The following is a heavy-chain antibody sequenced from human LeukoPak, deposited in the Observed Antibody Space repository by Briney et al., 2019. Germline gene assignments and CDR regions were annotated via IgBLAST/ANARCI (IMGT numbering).Heavy chain of an antibody. D-gene: IGHD2-15*01. J-gene: IGHJ4*02. V-gene: IGHV3-23*01. Sequence: GGSLRLSYAASGFTFSSYAMSWVRQAPGKGLEWVSAISGSGGSTYYADSVKGRFTISRDNSKNTLFLQMNSLRAEDTALYYCAKRYCSDSSCFHFDSWGQGTLVTVSS. CDR2: ISGSGGST. CDR3: AKRYCSDSSCFHFDS. CDR1: GFTFSSYA.